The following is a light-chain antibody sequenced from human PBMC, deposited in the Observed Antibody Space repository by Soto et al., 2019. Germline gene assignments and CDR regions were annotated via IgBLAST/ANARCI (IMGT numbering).Light chain of an antibody. CDR3: CSYSGTYTYV. Sequence: QSVLTQPRSVSGSPGQSVTISCTGTSXDVGAYTFVSWYQQHPGKAPKLLISDVNKRPSGVPRRFSGSKSGNTASLTISGLQAEDEADYYCCSYSGTYTYVFGTGTKVTVL. CDR2: DVN. CDR1: SXDVGAYTF. V-gene: IGLV2-11*01. J-gene: IGLJ1*01.